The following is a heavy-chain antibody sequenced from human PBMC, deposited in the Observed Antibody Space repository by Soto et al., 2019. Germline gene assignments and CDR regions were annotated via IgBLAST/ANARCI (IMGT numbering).Heavy chain of an antibody. V-gene: IGHV4-34*01. J-gene: IGHJ5*02. CDR1: GGSFNAYY. CDR3: AGVVVGHTNYFDP. CDR2: INHSGNT. D-gene: IGHD2-21*01. Sequence: SETLSLTCAVYGGSFNAYYWSWIRQPPGKGLEWIGEINHSGNTNYNSALKSRVTISVDTPKNQFSLNLTSVTAADTAVYYCAGVVVGHTNYFDPWGQGTLVTVSS.